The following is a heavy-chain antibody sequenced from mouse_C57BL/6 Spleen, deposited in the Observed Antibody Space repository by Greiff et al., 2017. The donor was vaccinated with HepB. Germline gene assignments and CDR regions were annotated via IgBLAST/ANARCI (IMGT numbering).Heavy chain of an antibody. CDR2: IDPSDSYT. J-gene: IGHJ3*01. D-gene: IGHD1-1*01. CDR3: VVYGSSDG. V-gene: IGHV1-50*01. CDR1: GYTFTSYW. Sequence: QVQLQQPGAELVKPGASVKLSCKASGYTFTSYWMQWVKQRPGQGLEWIGEIDPSDSYTNYNQKFKGKATLTVDTSSSTAYMQLSSLTSEDSAVYYCVVYGSSDGWGQGTLVTVSA.